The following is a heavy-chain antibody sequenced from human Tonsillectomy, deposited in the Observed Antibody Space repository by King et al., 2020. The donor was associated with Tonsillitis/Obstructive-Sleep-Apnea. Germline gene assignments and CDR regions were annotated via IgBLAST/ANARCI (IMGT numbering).Heavy chain of an antibody. Sequence: VQLQQWGAGLLKPSETLSLTCAVYGGSFSGYYWSWIRQPPGKGLEWIGEINHSGSTNYNPSLKSRVTISVDTSKNQFSLKLSSVTAADTAVYYCARVGEDIVVVPAAIIGNYFDYWGQGTLVTVSS. CDR3: ARVGEDIVVVPAAIIGNYFDY. J-gene: IGHJ4*02. D-gene: IGHD2-2*01. CDR2: INHSGST. CDR1: GGSFSGYY. V-gene: IGHV4-34*01.